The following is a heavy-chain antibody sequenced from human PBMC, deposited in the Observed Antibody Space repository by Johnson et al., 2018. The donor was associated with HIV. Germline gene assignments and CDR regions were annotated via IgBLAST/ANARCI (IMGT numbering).Heavy chain of an antibody. CDR2: ISYDGSSK. Sequence: QVQLVESGGGVVQPGRSLRLSCAASGFTFSSYAMHWVRQAPGKGLEWVAVISYDGSSKYYADFVKGRFTISRDNSKNTVYLQMNRLRAEDTAVYYCASDRAEVGDPNDAFDIWGQGTVVTVSS. V-gene: IGHV3-30*04. J-gene: IGHJ3*02. CDR3: ASDRAEVGDPNDAFDI. CDR1: GFTFSSYA. D-gene: IGHD1-26*01.